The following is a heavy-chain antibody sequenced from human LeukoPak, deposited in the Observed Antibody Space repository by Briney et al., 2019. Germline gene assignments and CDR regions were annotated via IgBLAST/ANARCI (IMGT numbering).Heavy chain of an antibody. V-gene: IGHV4-61*02. J-gene: IGHJ4*02. D-gene: IGHD3-16*01. CDR1: GGSISSGSYY. CDR2: IYTSGST. CDR3: ARGSDYVPPSRAFDY. Sequence: PSQTLSLTCTVSGGSISSGSYYWSWIRQPAGKGLEWIGRIYTSGSTNYNPSLKSRVTISVDTSKNQFSLKLSSVTAADTAVYYCARGSDYVPPSRAFDYWGQGTLVTASS.